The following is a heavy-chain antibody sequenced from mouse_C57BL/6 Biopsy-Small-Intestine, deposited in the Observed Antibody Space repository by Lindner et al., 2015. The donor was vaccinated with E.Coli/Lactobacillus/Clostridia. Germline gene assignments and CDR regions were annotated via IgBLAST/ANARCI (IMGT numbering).Heavy chain of an antibody. Sequence: VQLQESGPDLVQPSQSLSITCTVSGFSLTSYGIHWVRQSSGKGLEWLGVIWSGGRTDYNAAFKSRLSIMKDNSKSQVFFKMNSLQTDDTAIYYCARSYDGYFQFAFWGQGDSGHCLC. CDR3: ARSYDGYFQFAF. CDR1: GFSLTSYG. D-gene: IGHD2-3*01. J-gene: IGHJ3*01. CDR2: IWSGGRT. V-gene: IGHV2-2*01.